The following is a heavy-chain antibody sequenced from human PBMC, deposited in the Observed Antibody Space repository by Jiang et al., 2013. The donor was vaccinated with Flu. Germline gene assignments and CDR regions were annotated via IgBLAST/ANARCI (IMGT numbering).Heavy chain of an antibody. CDR1: GYTFTGYY. V-gene: IGHV1-2*02. Sequence: KVSCKASGYTFTGYYMHWVRQAPGQGLEWMGWINPNSGGTNYAQKFQGRVTMTRDTSISTAYMELSRLRSDDTAVYYCARAATSHGTVVLDAFDIWGQGTMVTVSS. D-gene: IGHD4-23*01. J-gene: IGHJ3*02. CDR2: INPNSGGT. CDR3: ARAATSHGTVVLDAFDI.